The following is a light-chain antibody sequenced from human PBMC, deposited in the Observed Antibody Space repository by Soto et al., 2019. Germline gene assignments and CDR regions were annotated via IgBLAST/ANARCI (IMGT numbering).Light chain of an antibody. CDR3: QQFNSYPPLT. V-gene: IGKV1-13*02. CDR2: DAS. J-gene: IGKJ4*01. CDR1: QGISSA. Sequence: AIQLTQSPSSLSAPVGDRVTITCRASQGISSALAWYQQKPGKAPKLLIYDASSLESGVPSRFSGSGSGTDVTLTISSLQPADFATYYCQQFNSYPPLTFGGGTKVEIK.